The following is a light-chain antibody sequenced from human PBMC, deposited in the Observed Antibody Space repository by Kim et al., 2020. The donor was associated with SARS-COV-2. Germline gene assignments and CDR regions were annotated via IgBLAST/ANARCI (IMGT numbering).Light chain of an antibody. J-gene: IGLJ3*02. CDR3: QTWPPDIV. Sequence: QPVLTQSPSASASLGASVKLTCTLSSGHSTYAIAWHQQQPEKGPRYLMKLNSDGSHSKGDGIPDRFSGSSSGAERYLTISSLQSEDEADYYCQTWPPDIVFGGGTQLTVL. CDR1: SGHSTYA. CDR2: LNSDGSH. V-gene: IGLV4-69*01.